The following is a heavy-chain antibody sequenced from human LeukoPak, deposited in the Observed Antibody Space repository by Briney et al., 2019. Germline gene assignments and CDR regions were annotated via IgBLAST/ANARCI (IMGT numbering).Heavy chain of an antibody. CDR3: AVGIAAAGTDDAFGI. Sequence: SVKVSCKASGGTFSSYAISWVRQAPGQGLEWMGGIIPIFGTANYAQKFQGRVTITADKSTSTAYMELSSLRSDDTAVYYCAVGIAAAGTDDAFGIWGQGTMVTVSS. D-gene: IGHD6-13*01. CDR1: GGTFSSYA. CDR2: IIPIFGTA. J-gene: IGHJ3*02. V-gene: IGHV1-69*06.